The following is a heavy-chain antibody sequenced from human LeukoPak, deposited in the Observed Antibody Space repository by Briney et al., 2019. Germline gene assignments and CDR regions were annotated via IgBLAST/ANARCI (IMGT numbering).Heavy chain of an antibody. CDR1: GGSISSYY. CDR2: IYYSGST. D-gene: IGHD3-22*01. CDR3: ASQDDSSGYIRGGGGVYFDY. V-gene: IGHV4-59*01. J-gene: IGHJ4*02. Sequence: ETLSLTCTVSGGSISSYYWSWIRQPPGKGLEWIGYIYYSGSTNYNPSLKSRVTISVDTSKNQFSLKLSSVTAADTAVYYCASQDDSSGYIRGGGGVYFDYWGQGTLVAVSS.